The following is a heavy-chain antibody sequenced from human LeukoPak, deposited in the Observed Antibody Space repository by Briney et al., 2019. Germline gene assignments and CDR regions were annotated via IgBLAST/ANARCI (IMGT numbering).Heavy chain of an antibody. J-gene: IGHJ5*02. CDR3: ARGPIWHRKFDP. CDR2: IYHSGST. CDR1: GGSISSYY. Sequence: SETLSLTCTVSGGSISSYYWSWIRQPPGKGLEWIGYIYHSGSTNYNPSLKSRVTISVDTSKNQFSLKLSSVTAADTAVYYCARGPIWHRKFDPWGQGTLVTVSS. D-gene: IGHD2-2*02. V-gene: IGHV4-59*01.